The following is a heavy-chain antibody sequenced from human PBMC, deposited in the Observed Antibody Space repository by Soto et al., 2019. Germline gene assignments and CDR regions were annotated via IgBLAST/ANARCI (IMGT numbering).Heavy chain of an antibody. CDR1: GFTFRSYW. D-gene: IGHD6-6*01. V-gene: IGHV3-74*01. J-gene: IGHJ4*02. CDR2: INSDGSST. Sequence: EVQLVESGGGLVQPGGSLRLSCAASGFTFRSYWMQWFRQAPGKGLVWVSWINSDGSSTSYADSVKGRFTISRDNAKNTLYLQMNSLRAEDMAVYYCASGGSSLNFDSWGQGTLVTVSS. CDR3: ASGGSSLNFDS.